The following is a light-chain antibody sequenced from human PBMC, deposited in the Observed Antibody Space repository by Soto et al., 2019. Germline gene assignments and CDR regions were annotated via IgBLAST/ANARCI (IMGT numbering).Light chain of an antibody. CDR2: DAS. Sequence: DIQMTQSPSTLSASVGDRVTITCRASQSISSWLAWYQQKPGKAPKLLIYDASSLESGVPSRFSGSGSGTEFTLTISSLQPDDFATYYCQQYNILPTFGQGTKVEIK. V-gene: IGKV1-5*01. CDR3: QQYNILPT. J-gene: IGKJ1*01. CDR1: QSISSW.